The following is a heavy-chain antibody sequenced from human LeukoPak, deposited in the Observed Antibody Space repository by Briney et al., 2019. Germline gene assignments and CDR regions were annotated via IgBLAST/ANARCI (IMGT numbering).Heavy chain of an antibody. J-gene: IGHJ6*02. V-gene: IGHV3-7*01. CDR1: GFSLSNYW. CDR3: AWYGVTHGLDV. CDR2: INQDGSDK. Sequence: SGGSLRLSCAASGFSLSNYWMSWVRQPAGKGLEWVANINQDGSDKYYVDFVMGRFTISKDNAKNSVYLQMNSLRPEDTAIYYCAWYGVTHGLDVWGQGTTVTVSS. D-gene: IGHD3-10*01.